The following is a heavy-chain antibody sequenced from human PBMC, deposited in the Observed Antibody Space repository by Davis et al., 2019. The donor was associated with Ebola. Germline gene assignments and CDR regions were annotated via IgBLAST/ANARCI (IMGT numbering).Heavy chain of an antibody. CDR3: ARGWLRAGMDV. Sequence: HSQTLSLTCVMSGDSVPSNSGAWNWLRQSPSRGLEWLGRTYYASKWYNDYAVSVKSRIIINPDTSKNQFSLQLNSVTPEDTALYYCARGWLRAGMDVWGEGTTVTVSS. CDR2: TYYASKWYN. D-gene: IGHD5-18*01. CDR1: GDSVPSNSGA. V-gene: IGHV6-1*01. J-gene: IGHJ6*04.